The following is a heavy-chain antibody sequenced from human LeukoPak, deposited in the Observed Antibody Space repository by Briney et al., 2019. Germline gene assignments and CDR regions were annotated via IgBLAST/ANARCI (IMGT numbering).Heavy chain of an antibody. D-gene: IGHD1-14*01. Sequence: PGGSLRLSCAVSGFTFSDYYMSWIRQAPGKGLEWLSYISSSGHTIYYADSVQGRFTISRDNYKNTLYLEMNSLSPDDTAVYYCARGVEPLAANTLAYWGQGTLVTVSS. V-gene: IGHV3-11*01. CDR1: GFTFSDYY. CDR2: ISSSGHTI. J-gene: IGHJ4*02. CDR3: ARGVEPLAANTLAY.